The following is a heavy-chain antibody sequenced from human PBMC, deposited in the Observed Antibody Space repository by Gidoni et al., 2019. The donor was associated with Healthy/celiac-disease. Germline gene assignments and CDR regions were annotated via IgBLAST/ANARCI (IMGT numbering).Heavy chain of an antibody. J-gene: IGHJ2*01. CDR1: GGSLSSSSYY. D-gene: IGHD2-15*01. CDR3: ARWDKVVTAYWYFDL. CDR2: IYYSGST. V-gene: IGHV4-39*01. Sequence: LVKPSETLSLTCTVSGGSLSSSSYYWGWIRQPPGKGLEWIGSIYYSGSTYYNPSLKSRVTISVDTSKNQFSLKLSSVTAADTAVYYCARWDKVVTAYWYFDLWGRGTLVTVSS.